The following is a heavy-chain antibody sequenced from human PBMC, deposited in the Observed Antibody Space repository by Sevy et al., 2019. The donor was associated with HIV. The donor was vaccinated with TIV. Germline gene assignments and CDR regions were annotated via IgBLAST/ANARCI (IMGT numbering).Heavy chain of an antibody. J-gene: IGHJ6*02. CDR3: ARDGGGGTTNSGMDV. D-gene: IGHD1-7*01. CDR2: VFPNSGGT. Sequence: GASVKVSCKASGYTFTGDYLHWVRQAPGHGLEWMGRVFPNSGGTNYAQKFQGRVTMTRDTSISTAYMELSRLRSDDTAVYYCARDGGGGTTNSGMDVWVQGTTVTVSS. CDR1: GYTFTGDY. V-gene: IGHV1-2*06.